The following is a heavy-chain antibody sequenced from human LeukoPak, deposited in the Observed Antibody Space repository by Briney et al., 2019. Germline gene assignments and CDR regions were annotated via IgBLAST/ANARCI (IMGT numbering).Heavy chain of an antibody. CDR1: GGSMSSYY. Sequence: SETLSLTCTVSGGSMSSYYWRWIRQPPGKGLEWIGYIYYSGSTNYNPSLKSRVTISVDTSKNQFSLKLSSVTAADTAVYYCARRVVVPAAYYFDYWGQGTLVTVSS. J-gene: IGHJ4*02. V-gene: IGHV4-59*08. CDR2: IYYSGST. CDR3: ARRVVVPAAYYFDY. D-gene: IGHD2-2*01.